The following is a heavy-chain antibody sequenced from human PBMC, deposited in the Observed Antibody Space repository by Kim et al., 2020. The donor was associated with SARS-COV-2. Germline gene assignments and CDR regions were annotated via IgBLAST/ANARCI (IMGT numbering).Heavy chain of an antibody. D-gene: IGHD3-10*01. J-gene: IGHJ4*02. V-gene: IGHV3-7*03. CDR3: AKASYSSGRAPLFDY. Sequence: VDSVKGRFTISRDNAKNSLFLQMNSLRAEDTAVYYCAKASYSSGRAPLFDYWGQGTLVTVSS.